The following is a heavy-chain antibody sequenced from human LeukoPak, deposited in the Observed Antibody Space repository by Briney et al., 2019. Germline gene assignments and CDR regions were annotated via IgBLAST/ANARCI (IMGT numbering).Heavy chain of an antibody. D-gene: IGHD2-21*02. Sequence: SETLSLTCAVSGGSISSGGYSRSWVRQPPGKGLECIGFIYYRGSTYYNPSLKSRVTISVDTSKNQFSLKLTSVTAADTAVYYCARGWGPAYCGGDCHRHFDYWGQGTLVTVSS. CDR2: IYYRGST. CDR3: ARGWGPAYCGGDCHRHFDY. J-gene: IGHJ4*02. V-gene: IGHV4-30-4*07. CDR1: GGSISSGGYS.